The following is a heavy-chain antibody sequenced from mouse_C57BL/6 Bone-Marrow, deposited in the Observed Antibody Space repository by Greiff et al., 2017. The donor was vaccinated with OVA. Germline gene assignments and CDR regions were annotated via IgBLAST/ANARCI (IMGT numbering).Heavy chain of an antibody. V-gene: IGHV5-2*01. Sequence: EVKLMESGGGLVQPGESLKLSCESNEYEFPSHDMSWVRKTPEKRLELVAAINSDGGSTYYPDTMERRFIISRDNTKKTLYLQMSSLRAEDTAFYYCARHATVVARAYWGQGTLVTVSA. CDR3: ARHATVVARAY. J-gene: IGHJ3*01. CDR2: INSDGGST. D-gene: IGHD1-1*01. CDR1: EYEFPSHD.